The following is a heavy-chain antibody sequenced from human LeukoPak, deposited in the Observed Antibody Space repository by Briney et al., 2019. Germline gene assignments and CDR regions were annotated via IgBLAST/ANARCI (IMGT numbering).Heavy chain of an antibody. Sequence: GGSLRLSCVASGFTFNTYSMNWVRQAPGRGLEWVSSISSSSSYIYYADSVKGRFTISRDNAKNSLYLQMNSLRAEDTAVYYCARDSDYGGNSLVDYWGQGTLVTVSS. V-gene: IGHV3-21*01. CDR2: ISSSSSYI. D-gene: IGHD4-23*01. CDR1: GFTFNTYS. J-gene: IGHJ4*02. CDR3: ARDSDYGGNSLVDY.